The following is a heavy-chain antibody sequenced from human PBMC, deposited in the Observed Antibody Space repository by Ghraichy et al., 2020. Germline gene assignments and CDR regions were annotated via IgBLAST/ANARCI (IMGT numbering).Heavy chain of an antibody. D-gene: IGHD5-24*01. Sequence: SETLSLTCTVSGGSISGYYWSWIRQPPGKGLEWIGYIYYSGSTNYNPSLKSRVTISVDTSKNQFSLKLSSVTAADTAVYYCASRGRGMGWLQFNSWGQGTLVTVSS. CDR2: IYYSGST. J-gene: IGHJ5*02. V-gene: IGHV4-59*01. CDR3: ASRGRGMGWLQFNS. CDR1: GGSISGYY.